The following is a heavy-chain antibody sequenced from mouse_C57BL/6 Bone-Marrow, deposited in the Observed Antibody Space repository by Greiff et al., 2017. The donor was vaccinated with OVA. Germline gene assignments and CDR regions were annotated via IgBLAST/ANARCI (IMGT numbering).Heavy chain of an antibody. D-gene: IGHD1-1*01. CDR1: GFSLTSYG. V-gene: IGHV2-2*01. CDR3: AREDYYGSSGFYAMDY. J-gene: IGHJ4*01. Sequence: QVQLKESGPGLVQPSQSLSITCTVSGFSLTSYGVHWVRQSPGKGLEWLGVIWSGGSTDYNAAFISRLSISKDNSKRQVFFKMNSLQADDTAIYYCAREDYYGSSGFYAMDYWGQGTSVTVSS. CDR2: IWSGGST.